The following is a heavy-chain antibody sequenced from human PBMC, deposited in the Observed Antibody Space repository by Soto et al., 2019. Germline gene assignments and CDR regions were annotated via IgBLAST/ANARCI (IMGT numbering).Heavy chain of an antibody. J-gene: IGHJ4*02. CDR2: ISSSGGST. Sequence: EVQLVESGGALVQPGGSLRLSCAASGFTFSSYAMHWVRQAPGKGLEYVSAISSSGGSTYYANSVKGRFTISRDNSKNTLYLQMDSLRPEDMAVYYCARGHSSSWLPSDYWGQGTLVTVSS. CDR3: ARGHSSSWLPSDY. CDR1: GFTFSSYA. V-gene: IGHV3-64*01. D-gene: IGHD6-13*01.